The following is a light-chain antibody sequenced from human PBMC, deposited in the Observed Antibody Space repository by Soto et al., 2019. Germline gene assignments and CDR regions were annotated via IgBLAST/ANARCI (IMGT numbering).Light chain of an antibody. Sequence: DVVMTQSPLSLPVTLGQPASISCRSSQGLVHSDGNTYLSWFQQRPGQSPRRLIYKVSNRDSGVPDRFSSSGSGTDFTLKISRVEAEDVGVYYCMQGTHWPPFTFGPGTRVDIK. CDR2: KVS. CDR1: QGLVHSDGNTY. V-gene: IGKV2-30*02. J-gene: IGKJ3*01. CDR3: MQGTHWPPFT.